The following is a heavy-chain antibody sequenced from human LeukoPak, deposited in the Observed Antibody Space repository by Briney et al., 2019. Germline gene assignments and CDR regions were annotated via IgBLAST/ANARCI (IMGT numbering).Heavy chain of an antibody. D-gene: IGHD5-18*01. J-gene: IGHJ4*02. CDR2: ISSISGTI. CDR3: ARDHNYAFDY. CDR1: GFTFSSYS. V-gene: IGHV3-48*01. Sequence: PGGSLRLSCAASGFTFSSYSMNWVRQAPGKGLEWVSYISSISGTINYADSVKGRFTISGDNARNPLFLQMNSLRAEDTAVYYCARDHNYAFDYWGQGTLVTVSS.